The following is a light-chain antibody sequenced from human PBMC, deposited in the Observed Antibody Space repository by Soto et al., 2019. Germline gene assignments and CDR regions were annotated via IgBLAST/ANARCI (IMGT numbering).Light chain of an antibody. Sequence: QMTQSPSSLSASVGDRVTITCQASQDISNYLSWYQKKPGKAPQVLIYDASNLETGVPSRFSGSGSGTDFTFTISSLQPEDIATYYCQQYDNLPYTFGQGTKLEIK. V-gene: IGKV1-33*01. CDR3: QQYDNLPYT. CDR1: QDISNY. J-gene: IGKJ2*01. CDR2: DAS.